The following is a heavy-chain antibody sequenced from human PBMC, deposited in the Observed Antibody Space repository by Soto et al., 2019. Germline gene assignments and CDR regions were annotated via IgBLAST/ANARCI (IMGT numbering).Heavy chain of an antibody. Sequence: QVQLVESGGGVVQPGRSLRLSCAASGFTFSSYGMHWVRQAPGKGLEWVAVIWYDGSNKYYADSVKGRFTISRDNSKNTLYLQMNSLRAEDTAVYYCARGKTRIAAAGSPFDYWGQGTLVTVSS. V-gene: IGHV3-33*01. D-gene: IGHD6-13*01. CDR1: GFTFSSYG. CDR2: IWYDGSNK. CDR3: ARGKTRIAAAGSPFDY. J-gene: IGHJ4*02.